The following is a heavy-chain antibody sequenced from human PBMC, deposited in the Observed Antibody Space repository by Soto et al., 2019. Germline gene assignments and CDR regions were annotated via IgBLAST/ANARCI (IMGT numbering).Heavy chain of an antibody. CDR2: ISCSGGST. CDR3: AKEIGSYDHFPTYYFDY. J-gene: IGHJ4*02. D-gene: IGHD3-3*01. CDR1: GFTFSSYA. V-gene: IGHV3-23*01. Sequence: EVQLLESGGGLVQPGGSLRLSCAASGFTFSSYAMSWVRQAPGKGLEWVSAISCSGGSTYYADSVKGRFTFSRDNSKNSLYLQINSQRAEYTAVYYWAKEIGSYDHFPTYYFDYWGQGTLVTVSS.